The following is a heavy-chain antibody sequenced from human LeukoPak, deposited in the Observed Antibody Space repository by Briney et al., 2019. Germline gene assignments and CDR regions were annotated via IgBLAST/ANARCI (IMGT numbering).Heavy chain of an antibody. CDR2: INPNSGGT. CDR3: ARSRYSYDSSGYYAY. CDR1: GYTFTGYY. J-gene: IGHJ4*02. V-gene: IGHV1-2*02. Sequence: GASVKVSCKASGYTFTGYYMHWVRQAPGQGLEWMGWINPNSGGTSYAQKFQGRVTMTRDTSISTAYMELSRLRSDDTAVYYCARSRYSYDSSGYYAYWGQGTLVTVSS. D-gene: IGHD3-22*01.